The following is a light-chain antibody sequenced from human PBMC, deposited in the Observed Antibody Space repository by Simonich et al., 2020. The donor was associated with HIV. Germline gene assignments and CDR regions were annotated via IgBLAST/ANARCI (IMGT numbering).Light chain of an antibody. V-gene: IGKV4-1*01. Sequence: DIVMTQSPDSLAVSLGERATINCTSSQSVLYSSNNKKYLAWYQKKPGQPPKLLIDWAATRASGVPDRFSGSGSGTDFTRTISSLQAEDVAVYYCQQYYSIPWTFGQGTKVEIK. CDR2: WAA. CDR3: QQYYSIPWT. J-gene: IGKJ1*01. CDR1: QSVLYSSNNKKY.